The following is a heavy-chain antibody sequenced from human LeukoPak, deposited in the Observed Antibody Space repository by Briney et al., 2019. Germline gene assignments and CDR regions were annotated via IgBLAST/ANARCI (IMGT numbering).Heavy chain of an antibody. Sequence: GGSLRLSCAASGFTFSNYEMNWVRQAPGKGLEWVSSISGRSTYIYYADSMKGRFTISRDNAKNSPYLQMNSLRAEDTAVDYVAGGRAESYGLRGGGGSRSLLDYWGQGTLVTVSS. CDR1: GFTFSNYE. CDR2: ISGRSTYI. CDR3: AGGRAESYGLRGGGGSRSLLDY. V-gene: IGHV3-21*03. J-gene: IGHJ4*02. D-gene: IGHD5-18*01.